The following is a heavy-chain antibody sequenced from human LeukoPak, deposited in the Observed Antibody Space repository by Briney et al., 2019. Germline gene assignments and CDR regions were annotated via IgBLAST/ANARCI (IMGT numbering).Heavy chain of an antibody. D-gene: IGHD6-13*01. CDR2: IYSGGST. V-gene: IGHV3-53*04. CDR1: GFTVSSNY. Sequence: GGSLRLSCAASGFTVSSNYMSWVRQAPGKGLEWVSVIYSGGSTYYADSVKGRFTISRHNSKNTLYLKMNSLRAEDTAVYDCAKQDPNIAAFDPWGQGTLVTVSS. CDR3: AKQDPNIAAFDP. J-gene: IGHJ5*02.